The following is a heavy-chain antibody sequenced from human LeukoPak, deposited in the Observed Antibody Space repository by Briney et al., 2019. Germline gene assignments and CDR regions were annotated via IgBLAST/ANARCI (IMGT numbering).Heavy chain of an antibody. CDR2: IGAAGDT. J-gene: IGHJ2*01. D-gene: IGHD1-7*01. CDR1: GFTFSTYD. CDR3: ARGWNSFWYFDF. Sequence: GALRLSCAASGFTFSTYDMHWVRQVTGKDLEWVSAIGAAGDTYYPDPVKGRFTISRENVKNSLYLQMNSLRVEDTAVYYCARGWNSFWYFDFWGRGTQVTVSS. V-gene: IGHV3-13*01.